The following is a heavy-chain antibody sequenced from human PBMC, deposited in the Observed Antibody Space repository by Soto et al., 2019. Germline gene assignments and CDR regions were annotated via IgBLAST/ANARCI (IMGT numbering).Heavy chain of an antibody. CDR1: GCTFTSYA. CDR3: ARGWIEDFWSGYYIDY. D-gene: IGHD3-3*01. Sequence: GASVKVSCKASGCTFTSYAMHWVRQAPGQRLEWMGWINAGNGNTKYSQKFQGRVTITRDTSASTAYMELSSLRSEDTAVYYCARGWIEDFWSGYYIDYWGQGPLVTVYS. CDR2: INAGNGNT. V-gene: IGHV1-3*01. J-gene: IGHJ4*02.